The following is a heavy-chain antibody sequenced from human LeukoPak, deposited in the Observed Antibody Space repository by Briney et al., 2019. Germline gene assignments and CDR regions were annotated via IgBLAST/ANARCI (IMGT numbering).Heavy chain of an antibody. D-gene: IGHD3-10*01. CDR2: INPSGGST. Sequence: GASVKVSCKASGYTFTSYYMHWVRQAPGQGLEWMGIINPSGGSTSYAQKFQGRVTMTRDTSTSTVYMELSSLRSEDTAVYYCARDGSWMVRGESDAFDIWGQGTMVTVPS. V-gene: IGHV1-46*01. CDR3: ARDGSWMVRGESDAFDI. CDR1: GYTFTSYY. J-gene: IGHJ3*02.